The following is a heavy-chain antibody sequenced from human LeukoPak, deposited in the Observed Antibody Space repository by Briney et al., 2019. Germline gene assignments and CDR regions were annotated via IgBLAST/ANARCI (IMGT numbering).Heavy chain of an antibody. CDR3: ARGLITGTTNDAFDI. V-gene: IGHV4-31*03. CDR1: GGSISSGGYY. D-gene: IGHD1-7*01. J-gene: IGHJ3*02. Sequence: SQTLSLTCTVSGGSISSGGYYWSWIRQHPGKGLEWIGYIYYSGSTYYNPSLKSRVTISVDTSKNQFSLKLSSVTAADTAVYYCARGLITGTTNDAFDIWGQGTMVTVSS. CDR2: IYYSGST.